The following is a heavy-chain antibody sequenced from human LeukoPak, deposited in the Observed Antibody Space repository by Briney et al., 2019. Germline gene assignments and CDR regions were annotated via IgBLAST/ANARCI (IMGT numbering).Heavy chain of an antibody. Sequence: PSETLSLTCTVSGGSISSYYWSWIRQPAGKGLEWIGRIYTSGSTNYNPSLKSRVTMSVDTSKNQFSLRLSSMTAADTAVYYCARASYSYDINGWVPFDYWGQGTLVTVSS. CDR2: IYTSGST. J-gene: IGHJ4*02. CDR1: GGSISSYY. CDR3: ARASYSYDINGWVPFDY. V-gene: IGHV4-4*07. D-gene: IGHD3-22*01.